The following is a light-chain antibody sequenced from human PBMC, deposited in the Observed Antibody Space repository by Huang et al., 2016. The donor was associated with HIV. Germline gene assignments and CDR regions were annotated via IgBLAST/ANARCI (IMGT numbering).Light chain of an antibody. CDR3: QQFYNMPYT. CDR2: MAS. CDR1: RSLLFASNSKNF. Sequence: DILLTQSPDSLAVSLGERATLTCTSSRSLLFASNSKNFLAWYQQKPGQSPKFAMYMASVRESGVPERFTGSGSGTEFTLTIASLQAEDVAVYYCQQFYNMPYTFGRGTRLEI. V-gene: IGKV4-1*01. J-gene: IGKJ2*01.